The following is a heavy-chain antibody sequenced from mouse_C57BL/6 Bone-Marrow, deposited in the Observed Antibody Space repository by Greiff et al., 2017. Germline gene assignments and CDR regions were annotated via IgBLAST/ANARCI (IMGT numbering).Heavy chain of an antibody. V-gene: IGHV1-54*01. CDR2: INPGSGGT. CDR3: AISTMITTGYFDY. Sequence: VQLQQSGAELVRPGTSVKVSCKASGYAFTNYLIEWVKQRPGQGLEWIGVINPGSGGTNYNEKFKGKATLTADKSSSTAYMQLSSLTSEDSAVYFCAISTMITTGYFDYWGQGTTLTVSS. CDR1: GYAFTNYL. J-gene: IGHJ2*01. D-gene: IGHD2-4*01.